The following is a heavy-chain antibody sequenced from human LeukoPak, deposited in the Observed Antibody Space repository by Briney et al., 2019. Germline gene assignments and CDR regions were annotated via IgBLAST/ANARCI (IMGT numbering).Heavy chain of an antibody. CDR2: TYYRSKWYN. Sequence: QTLSLTCAISGDSFSSNSAAWDWLRQSPSRGLEWLGRTYYRSKWYNDYAVSVISRITINPETSKNQFSLQLNSVTPEDTAVYYCAREVVAETSDAFDIWGQGTMVTVSS. V-gene: IGHV6-1*01. J-gene: IGHJ3*02. CDR1: GDSFSSNSAA. D-gene: IGHD5-12*01. CDR3: AREVVAETSDAFDI.